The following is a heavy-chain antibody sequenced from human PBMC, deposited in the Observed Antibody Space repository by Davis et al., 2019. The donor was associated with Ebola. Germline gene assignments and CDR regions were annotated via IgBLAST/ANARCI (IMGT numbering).Heavy chain of an antibody. CDR1: GFSFGTNA. CDR3: ATCGFCVSTSGVDY. CDR2: ISASAVKI. D-gene: IGHD5/OR15-5a*01. J-gene: IGHJ4*02. Sequence: GESLKISCAASGFSFGTNAMSWVRQAPGKGLEWICDISASAVKIHYADSVKGRFTISRDNSKNTLYLQMNSLSGDDTALYYCATCGFCVSTSGVDYWGQGTLVTVSS. V-gene: IGHV3-23*01.